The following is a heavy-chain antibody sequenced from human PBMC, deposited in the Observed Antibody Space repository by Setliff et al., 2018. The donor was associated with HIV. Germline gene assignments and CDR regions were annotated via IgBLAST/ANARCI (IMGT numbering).Heavy chain of an antibody. V-gene: IGHV4-59*12. J-gene: IGHJ3*02. Sequence: SETLSLTCIVSGASISSDTWSWIRQPPGKGLQWIGFIYNSGSTNYNPSLKSRVTISVDTSKNQFSLKLSSVTAADTAVYYCARGVPPDLYYDSSHGYDAFDIWGQGTMVTVSS. D-gene: IGHD3-22*01. CDR1: GASISSDT. CDR2: IYNSGST. CDR3: ARGVPPDLYYDSSHGYDAFDI.